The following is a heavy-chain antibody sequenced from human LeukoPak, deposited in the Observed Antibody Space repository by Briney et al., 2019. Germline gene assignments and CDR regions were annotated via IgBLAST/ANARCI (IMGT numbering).Heavy chain of an antibody. J-gene: IGHJ4*02. Sequence: PGGSLRLSCAASGFTFSSYNMNWVRQAPGEGLEWVSSISSSSDYTYYADSVKGRFTTSRDNAKNSLFLQMNSLRAEDTAVYYCARGGGVTGTTIQYWGQGTLVTVSS. CDR1: GFTFSSYN. CDR2: ISSSSDYT. CDR3: ARGGGVTGTTIQY. V-gene: IGHV3-21*01. D-gene: IGHD1-7*01.